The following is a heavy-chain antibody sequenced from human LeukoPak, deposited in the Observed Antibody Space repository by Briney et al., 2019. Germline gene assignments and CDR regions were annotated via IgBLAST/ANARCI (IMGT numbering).Heavy chain of an antibody. V-gene: IGHV3-30*18. CDR2: ISYDGSNK. J-gene: IGHJ4*02. Sequence: GGAVRLSCVACGFTFRSYCMHWVRQAPGKGREGVAVISYDGSNKYHADSAKGRFTISRANSKNTLYLQMNSLRAEDTAVYYCAKGGMITFGGVITVYYFDYWGQGTLVTVSS. D-gene: IGHD3-16*02. CDR3: AKGGMITFGGVITVYYFDY. CDR1: GFTFRSYC.